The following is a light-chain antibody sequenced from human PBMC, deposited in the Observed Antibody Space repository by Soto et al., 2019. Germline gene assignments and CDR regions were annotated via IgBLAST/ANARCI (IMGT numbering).Light chain of an antibody. CDR3: HQYRTSPYT. J-gene: IGKJ2*01. V-gene: IGKV3-20*01. CDR1: QSVSFNY. CDR2: GAS. Sequence: EIVLTQSPGTLSLSPGERATLSCRASQSVSFNYLARYQQKPGQAPSLLIYGASSRATGIPDRFSGSGSGTDFTLTISRLEPEDFAVYYCHQYRTSPYTFSQGTKLEIK.